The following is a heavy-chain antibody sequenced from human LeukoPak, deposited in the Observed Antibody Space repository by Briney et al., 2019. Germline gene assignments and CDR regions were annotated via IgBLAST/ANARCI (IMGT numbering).Heavy chain of an antibody. V-gene: IGHV4-59*08. CDR2: IYYSGST. D-gene: IGHD5-18*01. Sequence: SETLSLTCTVSGGSISGHHWSWIRQPPGKGLEWIGYIYYSGSTNYNPSLKSLATISVDTSMNQYSLKLSSVTAADTAVYYCARLHADTSLTPYYYYIYVWGKGTTVTVSS. J-gene: IGHJ6*03. CDR3: ARLHADTSLTPYYYYIYV. CDR1: GGSISGHH.